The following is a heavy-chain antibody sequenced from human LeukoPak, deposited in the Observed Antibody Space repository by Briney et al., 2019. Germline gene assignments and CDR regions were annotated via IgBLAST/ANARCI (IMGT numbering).Heavy chain of an antibody. D-gene: IGHD4-17*01. V-gene: IGHV4-39*07. J-gene: IGHJ5*02. CDR3: ARAKVTTRFDP. CDR2: IYYSGST. CDR1: GGSISSSSYY. Sequence: SETLSLTCTVSGGSISSSSYYWGWIRQPPGKGLEWIGSIYYSGSTYYNPSLKSRVTISVDTSKNQFSLKLSSVTAADTAVYYCARAKVTTRFDPWGQGTLVTVSS.